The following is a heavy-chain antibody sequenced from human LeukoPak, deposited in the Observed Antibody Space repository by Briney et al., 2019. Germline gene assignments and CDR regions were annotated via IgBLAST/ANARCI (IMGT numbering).Heavy chain of an antibody. D-gene: IGHD2-15*01. CDR1: GGSISSGSYF. CDR3: AREIGGSDP. CDR2: TYTSGST. V-gene: IGHV4-61*02. Sequence: PSETLSLTCTVSGGSISSGSYFWSWIRQPAGKGLEWLGRTYTSGSTNYNPSLKSRTTISVDTSKNQFSLQLNSVTPEDTAVYYCAREIGGSDPWGQGTLVTVSS. J-gene: IGHJ5*02.